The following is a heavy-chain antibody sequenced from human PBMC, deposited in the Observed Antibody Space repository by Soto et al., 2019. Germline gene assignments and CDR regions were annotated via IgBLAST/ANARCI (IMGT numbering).Heavy chain of an antibody. Sequence: PGGSLRLSCAASGFTFSSYGMHWVRQAPGKGLEWVAVISYDGSNKYYADSVKGRFTISRDNSKNTLYLQMNSLRAEDTAVYYCAKDRGSSGYYYYYFDYWGQGTLVTVSS. V-gene: IGHV3-30*18. CDR2: ISYDGSNK. D-gene: IGHD3-22*01. CDR1: GFTFSSYG. CDR3: AKDRGSSGYYYYYFDY. J-gene: IGHJ4*02.